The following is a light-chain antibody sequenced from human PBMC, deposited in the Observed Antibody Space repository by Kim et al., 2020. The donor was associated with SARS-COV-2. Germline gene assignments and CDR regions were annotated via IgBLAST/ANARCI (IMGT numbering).Light chain of an antibody. Sequence: VAPGERATLSCRASQSVSINLAWYQQKPGQTPRLLIYGASTRATGIPATFSGSGSGTEFTLTISSLQSEDFAVYYCQQYNNWPPKFGQGTKVDIK. CDR2: GAS. CDR1: QSVSIN. J-gene: IGKJ1*01. CDR3: QQYNNWPPK. V-gene: IGKV3-15*01.